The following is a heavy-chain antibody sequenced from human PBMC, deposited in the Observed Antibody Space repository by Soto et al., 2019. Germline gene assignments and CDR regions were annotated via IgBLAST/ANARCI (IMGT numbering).Heavy chain of an antibody. Sequence: GGSLRLSCAASGFTFSTYAMDWVRQAPGKGLEWVAVISYDGSNKYYTDSVKGRFTISRDNSKNTLYLQMNSLRAEDTAVYYCARAGPRPYGELDYWGQGTLVTVSS. D-gene: IGHD4-17*01. V-gene: IGHV3-30-3*01. CDR3: ARAGPRPYGELDY. CDR1: GFTFSTYA. CDR2: ISYDGSNK. J-gene: IGHJ4*02.